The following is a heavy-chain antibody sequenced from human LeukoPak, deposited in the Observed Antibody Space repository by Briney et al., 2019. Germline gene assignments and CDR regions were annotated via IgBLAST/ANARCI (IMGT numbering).Heavy chain of an antibody. J-gene: IGHJ4*02. D-gene: IGHD3-22*01. Sequence: ASVKVSCKASGYTFTSYGISWVRQAPGQGLEWMGRIIPILDIANYAQKFQGRVTITADKSTSTAYMELSSLRSEDTAVYYCARVANYYDSSGPGYFDYWGQGTLVTVSS. CDR3: ARVANYYDSSGPGYFDY. V-gene: IGHV1-69*04. CDR1: GYTFTSYG. CDR2: IIPILDIA.